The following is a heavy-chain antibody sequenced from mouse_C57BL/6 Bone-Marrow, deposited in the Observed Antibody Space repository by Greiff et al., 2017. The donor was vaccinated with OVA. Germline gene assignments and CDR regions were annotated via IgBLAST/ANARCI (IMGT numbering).Heavy chain of an antibody. CDR3: AREDGNWFAY. CDR1: GYTFTSYT. V-gene: IGHV1-4*01. CDR2: INPSSGYT. D-gene: IGHD2-1*01. Sequence: QVQLQQSGAELARPGASVKMSCKASGYTFTSYTMHWVKQRPGQGLEWIGYINPSSGYTKYNQKFKDKATLTADKSSSTAYMQLSSLTSEDAAVYYCAREDGNWFAYWGQGTLVTVSA. J-gene: IGHJ3*01.